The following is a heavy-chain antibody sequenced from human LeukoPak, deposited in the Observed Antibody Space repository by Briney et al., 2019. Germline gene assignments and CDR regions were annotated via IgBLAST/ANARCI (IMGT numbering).Heavy chain of an antibody. CDR2: IYHSGST. Sequence: SETLSLTCTVSGYSISSGYYWGWIRQPPGKGLEWIGSIYHSGSTNYNPSLKSRVTISVDTSKNQFSLKLSSVTAADTAVYYCAREAAAGSFDYWGQGTLVTVSS. CDR1: GYSISSGYY. J-gene: IGHJ4*02. D-gene: IGHD6-13*01. V-gene: IGHV4-38-2*02. CDR3: AREAAAGSFDY.